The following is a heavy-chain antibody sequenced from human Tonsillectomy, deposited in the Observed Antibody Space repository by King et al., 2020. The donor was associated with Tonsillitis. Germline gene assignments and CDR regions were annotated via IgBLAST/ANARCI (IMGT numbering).Heavy chain of an antibody. CDR1: GYTFTSYG. V-gene: IGHV1-18*01. D-gene: IGHD3-3*01. CDR3: ARDYDDFWSGSGGWFDP. Sequence: QLVQSGAEVKKPGASVKVSCKASGYTFTSYGISWVRQAPGQGLEWMGWISAYNGNTNYAQKLQGRVTMTTDTSTSTAYMELRSLRSDDTAVYYFARDYDDFWSGSGGWFDPWGQGTLVTVSS. J-gene: IGHJ5*02. CDR2: ISAYNGNT.